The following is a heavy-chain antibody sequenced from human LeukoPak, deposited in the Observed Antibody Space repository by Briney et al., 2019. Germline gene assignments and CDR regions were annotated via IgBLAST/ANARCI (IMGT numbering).Heavy chain of an antibody. CDR2: INPSGGIT. CDR1: GYTFTSYY. V-gene: IGHV1-46*01. CDR3: ARDLSGSYSTP. D-gene: IGHD1-26*01. J-gene: IGHJ5*02. Sequence: ASVKVSCKASGYTFTSYYMHWVRQAPVQGLEWMAIINPSGGITSYAQKFQGRVTMTRDMSTSTVYMELSSLRSEDTAVYYCARDLSGSYSTPWGQGTLVTVSS.